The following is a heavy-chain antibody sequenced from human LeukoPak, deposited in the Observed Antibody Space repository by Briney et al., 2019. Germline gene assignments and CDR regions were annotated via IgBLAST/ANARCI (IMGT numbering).Heavy chain of an antibody. CDR1: GFTFSSYG. V-gene: IGHV3-33*01. CDR2: TCYDGSNK. J-gene: IGHJ4*02. CDR3: FDDGYDC. Sequence: PGRSLRLSCAASGFTFSSYGMHWVRQAPGKGLEWVAVTCYDGSNKYYADSVKGRFTISRDNSKNTLYLQMNSLRSEDTAVYYCFDDGYDCWGQGSLVTVCS. D-gene: IGHD5-24*01.